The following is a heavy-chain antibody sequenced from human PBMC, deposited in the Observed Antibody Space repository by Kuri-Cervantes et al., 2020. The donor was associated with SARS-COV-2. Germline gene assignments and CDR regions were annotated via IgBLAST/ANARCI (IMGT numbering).Heavy chain of an antibody. D-gene: IGHD6-19*01. V-gene: IGHV5-51*01. CDR1: GYSFSTYW. Sequence: GGSLRLSCEGVGYSFSTYWIGWVRQVPGKGLEWMGIIFPYDSDTTYSPSFQGQVTISADKSISTTYLHWRSLKASDTAMYYCARRIAVAGTSGARFDYWGQGTLVTGSS. CDR2: IFPYDSDT. CDR3: ARRIAVAGTSGARFDY. J-gene: IGHJ4*02.